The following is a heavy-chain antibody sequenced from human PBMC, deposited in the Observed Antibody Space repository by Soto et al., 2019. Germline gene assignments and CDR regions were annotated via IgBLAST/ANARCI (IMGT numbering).Heavy chain of an antibody. CDR3: ARDQPGYSYGYGLGY. J-gene: IGHJ4*02. Sequence: PVGSLRLSCAASGFTFSSYSMNWVRQAPGKGLEWVSSISSSSSYIYYADSVKGRFTISRDNAKNSLCLQMNSLRAEDTAVYYCARDQPGYSYGYGLGYWGQGT. CDR2: ISSSSSYI. CDR1: GFTFSSYS. V-gene: IGHV3-21*01. D-gene: IGHD5-18*01.